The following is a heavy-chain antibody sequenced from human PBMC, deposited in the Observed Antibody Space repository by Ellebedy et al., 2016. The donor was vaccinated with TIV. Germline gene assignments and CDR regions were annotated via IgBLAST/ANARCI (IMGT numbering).Heavy chain of an antibody. CDR1: GFTFSSYG. CDR2: ISYDGSNK. CDR3: ARVSRKIAVAGTGVDY. V-gene: IGHV3-30*03. Sequence: GESLKISCAASGFTFSSYGMHWVRQAPGKGLEWVAVISYDGSNKYYADSVKGRFTISRDNSKNTLYLQMNSLRAEDTAVYYCARVSRKIAVAGTGVDYWGQGTLVTVSS. D-gene: IGHD6-19*01. J-gene: IGHJ4*02.